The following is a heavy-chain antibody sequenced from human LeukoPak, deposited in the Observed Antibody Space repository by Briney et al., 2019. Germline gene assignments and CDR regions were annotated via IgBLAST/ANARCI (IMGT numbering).Heavy chain of an antibody. Sequence: GGFLRLSCAASGFTFRKYWMAWVRQAPGQGLEWVATIAASGDDRAYEDSLKGRFTIFRDNAKNSLSLQMNNLRAQDTAVYYCARAGGITMIREVKVLNAFDIWGQGTMVTVSS. J-gene: IGHJ3*02. D-gene: IGHD3-22*01. CDR3: ARAGGITMIREVKVLNAFDI. CDR2: IAASGDDR. V-gene: IGHV3-7*01. CDR1: GFTFRKYW.